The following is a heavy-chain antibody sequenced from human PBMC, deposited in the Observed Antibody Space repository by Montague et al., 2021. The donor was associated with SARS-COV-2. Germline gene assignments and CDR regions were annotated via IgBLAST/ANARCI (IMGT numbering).Heavy chain of an antibody. CDR1: GGSISSYY. D-gene: IGHD4-23*01. CDR3: VRGGGKSADYDSYAMDV. J-gene: IGHJ6*02. V-gene: IGHV4-59*01. CDR2: IYYSGRT. Sequence: SETLSLTCTVSGGSISSYYWSWIRQSPGKGLEWIGYIYYSGRTNYNPSLKSRVTISVDTSKNQFSLKMISVIATDTAVYYCVRGGGKSADYDSYAMDVWGQGTTVTVSS.